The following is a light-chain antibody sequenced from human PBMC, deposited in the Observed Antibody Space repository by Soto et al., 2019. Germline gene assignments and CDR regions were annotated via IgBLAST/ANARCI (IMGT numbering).Light chain of an antibody. CDR2: KAS. CDR1: QSISSW. CDR3: QQYNSYSKT. V-gene: IGKV1-5*03. J-gene: IGKJ1*01. Sequence: DLQMTQSPSTLSASVGDRVTITCRASQSISSWLAWYQQKPGKAPNLLIYKASTLESGVPSRFSGGGSGTEFTLTISSLQPDDFATYYCQQYNSYSKTFGQGTKVEIK.